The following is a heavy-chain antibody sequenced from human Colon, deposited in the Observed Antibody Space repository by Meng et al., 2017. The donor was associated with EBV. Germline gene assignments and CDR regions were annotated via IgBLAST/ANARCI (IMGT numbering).Heavy chain of an antibody. V-gene: IGHV4-30-4*01. J-gene: IGHJ4*02. D-gene: IGHD2-21*01. CDR2: IHHSGSA. CDR1: GGSMSSGHSY. CDR3: ASFDHIPRRNYFDY. Sequence: QLQLQAFGSGLVAPSQTLSLTFTDSGGSMSSGHSYWSWIRQPPGKGLEWIGYIHHSGSAYYNPSLKSRVSISVDTSKSQFSLNLNSMTAADTAVYYCASFDHIPRRNYFDYWGQGTLVTVSS.